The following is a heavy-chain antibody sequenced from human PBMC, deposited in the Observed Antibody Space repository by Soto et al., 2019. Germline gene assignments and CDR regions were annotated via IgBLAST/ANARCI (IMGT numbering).Heavy chain of an antibody. CDR1: GGSFSGYY. CDR3: ARCGFDYGSGRYDY. D-gene: IGHD3-10*01. V-gene: IGHV4-34*01. CDR2: INHSGST. Sequence: SETLSLTSAVYGGSFSGYYWSWIRQPPGKGLEWIGEINHSGSTNYNPSLKSRVTISVDTSKNQFSLKLSSVTAADTAVYYCARCGFDYGSGRYDYWGQGTLVTVSS. J-gene: IGHJ4*02.